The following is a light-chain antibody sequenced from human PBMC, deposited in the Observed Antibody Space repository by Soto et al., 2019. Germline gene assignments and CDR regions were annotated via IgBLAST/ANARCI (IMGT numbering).Light chain of an antibody. CDR3: QSYDTSLSGVL. J-gene: IGLJ2*01. Sequence: QSVLTQPPSVSGAPGQRVTISCTGSSSNIGARYDVHWYQQIPGTAPKLLIYGNTNRPSGVPDRFSASKSATSASLAITGLQAEDEADYYCQSYDTSLSGVLFGGGTKVTVL. V-gene: IGLV1-40*01. CDR1: SSNIGARYD. CDR2: GNT.